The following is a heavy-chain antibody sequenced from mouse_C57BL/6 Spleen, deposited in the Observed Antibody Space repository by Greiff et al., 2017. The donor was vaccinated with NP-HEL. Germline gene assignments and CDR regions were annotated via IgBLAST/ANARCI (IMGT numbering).Heavy chain of an antibody. CDR3: ARDYYGSSLGYFDY. V-gene: IGHV1-39*01. Sequence: EVKLVESGPELVKPGASVKISCKASGYSFTDYNMNWVKQSNGKSLEWIGVINPNYGTTSYNQKFKGKATLTVDQSSSTAYMQLNSLTSEDSAVYYCARDYYGSSLGYFDYWGQGTTLTVSS. CDR2: INPNYGTT. CDR1: GYSFTDYN. D-gene: IGHD1-1*01. J-gene: IGHJ2*01.